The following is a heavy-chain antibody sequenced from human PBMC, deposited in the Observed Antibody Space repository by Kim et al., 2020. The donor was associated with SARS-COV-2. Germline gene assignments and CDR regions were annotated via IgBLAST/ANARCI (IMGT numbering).Heavy chain of an antibody. D-gene: IGHD5-18*01. V-gene: IGHV3-21*01. Sequence: NADAGKGRYTITRDNAKNSLYMRMNSLRAEDTGVYYCAREHGYSYGVDYWGQGTLVTDSS. J-gene: IGHJ4*02. CDR3: AREHGYSYGVDY.